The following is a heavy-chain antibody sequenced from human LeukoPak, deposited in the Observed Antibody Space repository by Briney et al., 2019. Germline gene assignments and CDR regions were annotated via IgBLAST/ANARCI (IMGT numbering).Heavy chain of an antibody. CDR3: ASSIYDYVWGSYRLPVDY. J-gene: IGHJ4*02. V-gene: IGHV4-39*01. D-gene: IGHD3-16*02. CDR2: IYYSGST. CDR1: GGSISSSSYY. Sequence: PSETLSLTCTVSGGSISSSSYYWGWIRQPPGKGLEWIGSIYYSGSTYYSPSLKSRVTISVDTSKNQFSLKLSSVTAADTAVYYCASSIYDYVWGSYRLPVDYWGQGTLVTVSS.